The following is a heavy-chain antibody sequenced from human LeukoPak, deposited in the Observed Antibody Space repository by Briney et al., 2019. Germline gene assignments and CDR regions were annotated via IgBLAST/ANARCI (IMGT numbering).Heavy chain of an antibody. D-gene: IGHD3-10*01. CDR1: GFTFSSYS. Sequence: GGSLRLSCAASGFTFSSYSMNWVRQAPGKGLEWVSYISSSSSTIYYADSVKGRFTISRDNAKNSLYLQMNSLRAEDTAVYYCARDKIWFGELLFDYWGQGTLVTVSS. CDR3: ARDKIWFGELLFDY. CDR2: ISSSSSTI. J-gene: IGHJ4*02. V-gene: IGHV3-48*01.